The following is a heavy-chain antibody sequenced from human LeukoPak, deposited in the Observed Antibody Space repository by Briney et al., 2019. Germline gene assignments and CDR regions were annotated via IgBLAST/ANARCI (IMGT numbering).Heavy chain of an antibody. CDR1: GGSFSGYY. D-gene: IGHD3-3*01. V-gene: IGHV4-34*01. Sequence: SETLSLTCAVYGGSFSGYYWSWIRQPPGKGLEWIGEINHSGTINSKPSLRSRVTISIHTSERQFSLELSSVTAADTAVYYCARAPLSHYDFWSGYYTQVPLYFDYWGQGTLVTVSS. J-gene: IGHJ4*02. CDR2: INHSGTI. CDR3: ARAPLSHYDFWSGYYTQVPLYFDY.